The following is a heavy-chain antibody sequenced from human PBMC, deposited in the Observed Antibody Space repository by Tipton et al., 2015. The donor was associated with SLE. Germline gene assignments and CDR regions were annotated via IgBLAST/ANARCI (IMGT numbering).Heavy chain of an antibody. J-gene: IGHJ4*02. CDR2: IYYSGRT. Sequence: TLSLTCTVSGGSISSYYWSWIRQPPGKGLEWIGYIYYSGRTNYNPPLRSRVTISVDTSKNQFSLKLSSVTAADTAGYYCARSMRVGSEDYWGQGTLVTVSS. CDR3: ARSMRVGSEDY. V-gene: IGHV4-59*01. D-gene: IGHD6-19*01. CDR1: GGSISSYY.